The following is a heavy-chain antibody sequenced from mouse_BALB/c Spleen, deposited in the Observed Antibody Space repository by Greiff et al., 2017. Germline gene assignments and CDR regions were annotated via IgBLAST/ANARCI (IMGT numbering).Heavy chain of an antibody. V-gene: IGHV5-17*02. CDR3: ARSGANWDHFDY. D-gene: IGHD4-1*01. J-gene: IGHJ2*01. Sequence: EVQRVESGGGLVQPGGSRKLSCAASGFTFSSFGMHWVRQAPEKGLEWVAYISSGSSTIYYADTVKGRFTISRDNPKNTLFLQMTSLRSEDTAMYYCARSGANWDHFDYWGQGTTLTVSS. CDR2: ISSGSSTI. CDR1: GFTFSSFG.